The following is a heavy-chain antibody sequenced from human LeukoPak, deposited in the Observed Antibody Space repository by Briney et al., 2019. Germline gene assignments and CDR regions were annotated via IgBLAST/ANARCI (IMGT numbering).Heavy chain of an antibody. Sequence: ASVKVSCKASGYTFTSYNMHWVRQAPGQGLECMGIIKPSDGSTTYAQNFQGRVSMTRETSTSTVYMELSRLRSDDTAVYYCASLKLPPATNWFDPWGQGTLVTVSS. V-gene: IGHV1-46*01. CDR3: ASLKLPPATNWFDP. CDR1: GYTFTSYN. J-gene: IGHJ5*02. CDR2: IKPSDGST. D-gene: IGHD1-7*01.